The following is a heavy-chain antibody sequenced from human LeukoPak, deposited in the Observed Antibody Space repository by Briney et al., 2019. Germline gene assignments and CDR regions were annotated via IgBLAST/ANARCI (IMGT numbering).Heavy chain of an antibody. D-gene: IGHD3-10*01. Sequence: PGGSLRLSCAASGFTFSTFAMIWVRQPPGKGLEWVSSIFPSGGEIHYADSVRGRFTISRDNSKSTLSLQMNSLRAEDTAIYYCAKSRRYFYGSGGAEDYMDVWGKGTTVTISS. J-gene: IGHJ6*03. CDR3: AKSRRYFYGSGGAEDYMDV. CDR2: IFPSGGEI. CDR1: GFTFSTFA. V-gene: IGHV3-23*01.